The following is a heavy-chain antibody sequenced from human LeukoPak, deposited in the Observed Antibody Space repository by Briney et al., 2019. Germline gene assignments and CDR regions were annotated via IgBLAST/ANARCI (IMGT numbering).Heavy chain of an antibody. V-gene: IGHV3-73*01. CDR3: TRLEGGSGYD. D-gene: IGHD3-22*01. J-gene: IGHJ4*02. Sequence: GGPLRLSCAASGFIFSGSAMHWVRQASGKGLEWVGRIRSKADSYATAYAASVKGRFTISRDDSKNTAYLQMNSLKTEDTAVYYCTRLEGGSGYDWGQGTLVTVSS. CDR2: IRSKADSYAT. CDR1: GFIFSGSA.